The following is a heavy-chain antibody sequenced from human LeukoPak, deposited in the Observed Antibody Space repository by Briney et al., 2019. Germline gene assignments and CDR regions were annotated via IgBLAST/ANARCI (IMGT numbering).Heavy chain of an antibody. CDR3: ARIPSGTYLMFDY. D-gene: IGHD1-26*01. V-gene: IGHV1-69*04. CDR1: GGSFSSHA. CDR2: IIPMLDVA. Sequence: GASVKVSCKASGGSFSSHAFSWVRQAPGQGFEWMGRIIPMLDVANYAQKFQGGVTFTADKSTSTAYMELSSLRSEDTAIYYCARIPSGTYLMFDYWGQGTLVTVSS. J-gene: IGHJ4*02.